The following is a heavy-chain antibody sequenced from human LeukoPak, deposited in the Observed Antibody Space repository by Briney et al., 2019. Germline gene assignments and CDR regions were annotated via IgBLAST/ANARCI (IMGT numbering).Heavy chain of an antibody. Sequence: ASVKVSCKASGYTFTSYDINWVRQATGQGLEWMGWMNPNSGNTGYAQKFQGRVTMTRNTSISTAYMELSSLRSEDTAVYYCARGRKGGTPKPRPRKYYFDYWGQGTLVTVSS. V-gene: IGHV1-8*01. CDR3: ARGRKGGTPKPRPRKYYFDY. CDR1: GYTFTSYD. D-gene: IGHD1-26*01. J-gene: IGHJ4*02. CDR2: MNPNSGNT.